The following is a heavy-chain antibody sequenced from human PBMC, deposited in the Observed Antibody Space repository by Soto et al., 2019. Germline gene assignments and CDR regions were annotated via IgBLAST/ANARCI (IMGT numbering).Heavy chain of an antibody. J-gene: IGHJ4*02. Sequence: EVQLMESGGGLVQPGGSLRLSCAASGFTFSSYWMSWVRQAPGKGLEWVANIKQDGSEKYYVDSVKGRFTISRDNAKNSLYLQMNSLRAEDTAVYYCARDKDSSGWYLFDYWGQGTLVTVSS. V-gene: IGHV3-7*01. CDR1: GFTFSSYW. CDR2: IKQDGSEK. CDR3: ARDKDSSGWYLFDY. D-gene: IGHD6-19*01.